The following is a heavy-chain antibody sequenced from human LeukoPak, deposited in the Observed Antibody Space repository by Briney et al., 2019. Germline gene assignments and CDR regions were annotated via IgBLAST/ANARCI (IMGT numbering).Heavy chain of an antibody. D-gene: IGHD6-13*01. V-gene: IGHV4-59*01. CDR1: GGSIGTYF. J-gene: IGHJ4*02. CDR2: VFYNGNT. Sequence: SETLSLTCTVSGGSIGTYFWSWIRQSPGTGLEWIGHVFYNGNTNYNPSLKSRVTMSVDTSKNQFSLKMRSVSAADTAVYYCARGPYISSWYYFDDWGQGTLVTVSS. CDR3: ARGPYISSWYYFDD.